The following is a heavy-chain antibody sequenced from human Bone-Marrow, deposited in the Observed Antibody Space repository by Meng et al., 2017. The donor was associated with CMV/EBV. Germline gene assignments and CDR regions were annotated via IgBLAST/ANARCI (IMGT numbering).Heavy chain of an antibody. CDR2: SSAYNGDT. CDR1: GYTFTSYD. D-gene: IGHD2-21*01. J-gene: IGHJ3*02. CDR3: ARHKTFESVIDLIPDAFAI. V-gene: IGHV1-18*01. Sequence: ASVKVSCKASGYTFTSYDINWVRQATGQGLEWMGRSSAYNGDTNYGQKFQGRVTMTTDTSTNTAYMELRSLRSDDTAVYYCARHKTFESVIDLIPDAFAIWGQGTTVTVSS.